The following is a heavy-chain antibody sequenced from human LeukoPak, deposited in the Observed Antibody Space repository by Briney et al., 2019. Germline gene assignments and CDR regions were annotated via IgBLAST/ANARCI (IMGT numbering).Heavy chain of an antibody. D-gene: IGHD3-22*01. Sequence: GASVKVSCKASGYTFTGYYMHWVRQAPGQGLEWMGRINPNSGGTNYAQKFQGRVTMTRDTSISTAYMELSRLTSDDTAVYYCATDAYYYDSSGYSTSVHYFEYWGQGTLVTVSS. V-gene: IGHV1-2*06. CDR1: GYTFTGYY. CDR2: INPNSGGT. CDR3: ATDAYYYDSSGYSTSVHYFEY. J-gene: IGHJ4*02.